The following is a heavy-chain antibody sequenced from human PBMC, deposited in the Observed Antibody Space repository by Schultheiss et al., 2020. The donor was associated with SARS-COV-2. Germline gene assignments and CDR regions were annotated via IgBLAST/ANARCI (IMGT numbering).Heavy chain of an antibody. CDR3: ARLGPYYDFWSGYGGFDP. Sequence: GGSLRLSCAASGFTFSTYGMHWVRQAPGKGLVWVSAISGSGGSTYYADSVKGRFTISRDNSKNTLYLQMNSLRAEDTAVYYCARLGPYYDFWSGYGGFDPWGQGTLVTVSS. V-gene: IGHV3-23*01. CDR1: GFTFSTYG. D-gene: IGHD3-3*01. CDR2: ISGSGGST. J-gene: IGHJ5*02.